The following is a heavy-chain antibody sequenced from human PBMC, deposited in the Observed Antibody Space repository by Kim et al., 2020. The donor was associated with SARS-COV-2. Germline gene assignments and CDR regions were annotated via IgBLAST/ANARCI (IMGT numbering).Heavy chain of an antibody. J-gene: IGHJ3*02. CDR3: TRRETDGSSSFDAFDI. V-gene: IGHV3-73*01. CDR2: IRSKANAYAT. D-gene: IGHD1-26*01. Sequence: GGSLRLSCAASGFTFSGSAMHWVRQASGKGLEWIGRIRSKANAYATAYAASVKGRFTISRDDSKNTAYLQMNSLKTEDTAVYYCTRRETDGSSSFDAFDIWGRGTMVTVSS. CDR1: GFTFSGSA.